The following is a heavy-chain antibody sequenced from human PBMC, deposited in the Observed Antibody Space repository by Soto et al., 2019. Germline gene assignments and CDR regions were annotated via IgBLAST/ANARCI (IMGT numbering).Heavy chain of an antibody. CDR2: ISGSGGTT. CDR3: AKEISGGWNDY. D-gene: IGHD2-15*01. J-gene: IGHJ4*02. Sequence: EVQLLESGGGLVQPGGSLRLSCAASGFTFITYAMTWVRQAPGKGLEWVSVISGSGGTTYYADSVKGRFTISRDNSKNTLYLQMNSLRAEDTAVYFCAKEISGGWNDYWGQGTLVTVSS. CDR1: GFTFITYA. V-gene: IGHV3-23*01.